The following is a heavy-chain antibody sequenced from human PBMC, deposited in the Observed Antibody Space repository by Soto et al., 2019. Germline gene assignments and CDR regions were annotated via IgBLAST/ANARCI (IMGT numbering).Heavy chain of an antibody. CDR3: ARDHTKHTVTTFDYYGMDV. D-gene: IGHD4-4*01. V-gene: IGHV1-18*01. Sequence: QVPLVQSGAEVKKPGASVKVSCKASGYTFTSYGISWVRQAPGQGLEWMGWISAYNGNTNYAQKLQGRVTMTTDTTTSTAYMELRSLRSDDTAVYYCARDHTKHTVTTFDYYGMDVWGQGTTVTVSS. CDR1: GYTFTSYG. CDR2: ISAYNGNT. J-gene: IGHJ6*02.